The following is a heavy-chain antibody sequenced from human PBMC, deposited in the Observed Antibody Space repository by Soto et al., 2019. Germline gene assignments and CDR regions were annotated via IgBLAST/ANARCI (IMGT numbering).Heavy chain of an antibody. CDR1: GYTFTNYG. D-gene: IGHD3-10*01. Sequence: QVQLVQSGDEVKKPGASVKVSCKASGYTFTNYGISWVRQAPGQGLEWMGWINGYNGNTVYTQKIQGRLTMTAETSXXTAYMELRSLRSDDTAVYYCGREGDGVYYYYGMDVWGQGTTVIVSS. J-gene: IGHJ6*02. CDR2: INGYNGNT. CDR3: GREGDGVYYYYGMDV. V-gene: IGHV1-18*01.